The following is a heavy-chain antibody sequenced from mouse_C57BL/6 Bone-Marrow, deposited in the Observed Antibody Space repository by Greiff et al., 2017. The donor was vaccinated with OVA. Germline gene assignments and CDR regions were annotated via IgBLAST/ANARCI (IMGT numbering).Heavy chain of an antibody. CDR1: GYTFTSYW. J-gene: IGHJ2*01. Sequence: VQLQQSGAELVKPGASVKLSCKASGYTFTSYWMHWVKQRPGQGLEWIGMIHPNSGSTNYNEKFKSKATLTVDKSSSTAYMQLSSLTSEDSAVYYCASYGSSLNFDYWGQGTTLTVSS. V-gene: IGHV1-64*01. CDR2: IHPNSGST. CDR3: ASYGSSLNFDY. D-gene: IGHD1-1*01.